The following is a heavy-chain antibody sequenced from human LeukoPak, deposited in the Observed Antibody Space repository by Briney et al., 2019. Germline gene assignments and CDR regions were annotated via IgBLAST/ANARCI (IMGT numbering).Heavy chain of an antibody. CDR2: IKQDGSEK. D-gene: IGHD6-19*01. Sequence: GGSLRLSCAASEFTFSSYWMSWVRQAPGKGLEWVANIKQDGSEKYYVDSVKGRLTISRDNAKNSLYLQMNGPRAEDTAVYYCARDAYNSAWSGGYFDFWGRGTLVTVSS. CDR1: EFTFSSYW. J-gene: IGHJ2*01. V-gene: IGHV3-7*01. CDR3: ARDAYNSAWSGGYFDF.